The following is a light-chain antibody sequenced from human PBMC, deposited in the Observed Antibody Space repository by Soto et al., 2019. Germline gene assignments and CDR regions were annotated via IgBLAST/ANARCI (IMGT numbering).Light chain of an antibody. V-gene: IGKV4-1*01. CDR1: QSVLYSSNNKNY. Sequence: DIVMTQSPDSLAVSLGERATINCKSSQSVLYSSNNKNYLAWYQQKPGKAPKLLIYAASTLQSGVPSRFSGSASGTDFTLTISSLQPEDFATYYCLQDYNYPRTFGQGTRVEI. J-gene: IGKJ1*01. CDR3: LQDYNYPRT. CDR2: AAS.